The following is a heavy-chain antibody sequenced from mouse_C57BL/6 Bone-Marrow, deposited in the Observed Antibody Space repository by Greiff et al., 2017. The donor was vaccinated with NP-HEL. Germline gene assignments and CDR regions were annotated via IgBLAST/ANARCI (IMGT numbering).Heavy chain of an antibody. D-gene: IGHD1-2*01. V-gene: IGHV1-82*01. CDR1: GYAFSSSW. Sequence: QVQLKQSGPELVKPGASVKISCKASGYAFSSSWMNWVEQRPGKGLEWIGRIYPGDGDTNYNGKFKGKATLTADKSSSTAYMQLSSLTSEDSAVYFCARYDTTAPFDYWGQGTTLTVSS. CDR2: IYPGDGDT. J-gene: IGHJ2*01. CDR3: ARYDTTAPFDY.